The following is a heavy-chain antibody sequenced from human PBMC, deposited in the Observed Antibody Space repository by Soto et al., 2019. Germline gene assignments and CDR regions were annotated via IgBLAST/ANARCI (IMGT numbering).Heavy chain of an antibody. CDR1: GGSFSGYY. CDR3: AARRRRYWFDP. J-gene: IGHJ5*02. CDR2: INHSGST. Sequence: PSETLSLTCAVYGGSFSGYYWSWIRQPPGKGLEWIGEINHSGSTNYNPSLKSRVTISVDTSKNQFSLKLSSVTAADTAVYYCAARRRRYWFDPWGQGTLVTVSS. V-gene: IGHV4-34*01.